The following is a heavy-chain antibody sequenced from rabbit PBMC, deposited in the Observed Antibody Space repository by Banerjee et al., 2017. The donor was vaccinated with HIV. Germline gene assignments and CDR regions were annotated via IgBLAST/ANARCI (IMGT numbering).Heavy chain of an antibody. Sequence: QEQLKETGGGLVQPGGSLTLTCTASGFSFSNKYVMCWVRQAPGKGLEWIACINTSSGNTVYASWAKGRFTISKTSSTTVTLQMTSLTAADTATYFCARGGYGGDSGATGLWGPGTLVTVS. CDR2: INTSSGNT. CDR3: ARGGYGGDSGATGL. V-gene: IGHV1S45*01. J-gene: IGHJ4*01. CDR1: GFSFSNKYV. D-gene: IGHD4-2*01.